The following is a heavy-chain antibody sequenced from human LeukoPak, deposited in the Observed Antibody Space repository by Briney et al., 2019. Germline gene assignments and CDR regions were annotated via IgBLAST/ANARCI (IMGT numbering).Heavy chain of an antibody. CDR2: INHSGST. Sequence: SETLSLTCAVYGGSFSGYYWSWIRQPPGKGLEWIGEINHSGSTNYNPSLKSRVTISVDTSKNQFSLKLSSVTAADTAVYYCARSARGYFDWLLDYWGQGTLVTVS. J-gene: IGHJ4*02. CDR1: GGSFSGYY. CDR3: ARSARGYFDWLLDY. V-gene: IGHV4-34*01. D-gene: IGHD3-9*01.